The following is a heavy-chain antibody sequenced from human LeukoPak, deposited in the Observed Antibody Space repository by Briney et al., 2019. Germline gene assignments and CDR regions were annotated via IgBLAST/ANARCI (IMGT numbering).Heavy chain of an antibody. CDR3: ARARYANAWYAFDI. CDR1: GGSVSSYY. V-gene: IGHV4-59*02. J-gene: IGHJ3*02. Sequence: SETLSLTCTVSGGSVSSYYWSWIRRPPGRGLEWIAYLSHSGSSDSNPSLASRVTTLVDTSKNQFSLKLTSVTAADTAVYYCARARYANAWYAFDIWGHGTMVTVSS. D-gene: IGHD2-2*01. CDR2: LSHSGSS.